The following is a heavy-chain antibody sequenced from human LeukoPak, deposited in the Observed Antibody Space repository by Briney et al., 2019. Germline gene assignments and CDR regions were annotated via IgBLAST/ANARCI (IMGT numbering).Heavy chain of an antibody. CDR3: ANSWFYYYYGINV. CDR2: VSHDGSNK. Sequence: PGGSLRLSCAASGFTFNTYGMHWVRQAPGKGLEWVAVVSHDGSNKYYADSVKGRFTISRDKSKNTLYLQMNSLKAEDTAIYYCANSWFYYYYGINVWGQGTTDTVSS. CDR1: GFTFNTYG. J-gene: IGHJ6*02. V-gene: IGHV3-30*18. D-gene: IGHD3-10*01.